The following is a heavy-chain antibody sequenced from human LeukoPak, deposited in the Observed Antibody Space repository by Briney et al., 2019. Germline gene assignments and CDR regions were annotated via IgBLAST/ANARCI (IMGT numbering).Heavy chain of an antibody. CDR3: ARGTYYYDSSGSERLHYYYYYMDV. D-gene: IGHD3-22*01. J-gene: IGHJ6*03. CDR2: IQQDGSEK. CDR1: GFTFSSYS. V-gene: IGHV3-7*01. Sequence: PGGSLRLSCAASGFTFSSYSMNWVRQAPGKGLEWVANIQQDGSEKYYVDSVKGRFTIFRDNAKNSVYLQMNSLRAEDTAVYYCARGTYYYDSSGSERLHYYYYYMDVWGKGTTVTVSS.